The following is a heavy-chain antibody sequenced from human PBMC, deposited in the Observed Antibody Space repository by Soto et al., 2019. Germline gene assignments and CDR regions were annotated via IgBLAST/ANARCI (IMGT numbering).Heavy chain of an antibody. D-gene: IGHD3-9*01. CDR2: ISAYNGNT. V-gene: IGHV1-18*01. J-gene: IGHJ5*02. CDR3: ARDGGVLRYFDWLLLNWFDP. Sequence: GASVKVSCKASVYTFTSYGISWVRQAPGQGLEWMGWISAYNGNTNYAQKLQGRVTMTTDTSTSTAYMELRSLRSDDTAVYYCARDGGVLRYFDWLLLNWFDPWGQGTLVTVSS. CDR1: VYTFTSYG.